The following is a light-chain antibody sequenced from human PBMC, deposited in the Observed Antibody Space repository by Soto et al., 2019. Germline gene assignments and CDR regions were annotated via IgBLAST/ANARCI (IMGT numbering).Light chain of an antibody. CDR1: QSVGTS. CDR2: DAS. Sequence: EIVLTQSPGTLSLSTGERATLSCRASQSVGTSLAWYQQKRCQAPSLLIYDASNRATGVPARFSGSGSGTDFTLXXXSLEPEDVAVYYCQQRRNXXXXTFGPGXXXXI. V-gene: IGKV3-11*01. J-gene: IGKJ3*01. CDR3: QQRRNXXXXT.